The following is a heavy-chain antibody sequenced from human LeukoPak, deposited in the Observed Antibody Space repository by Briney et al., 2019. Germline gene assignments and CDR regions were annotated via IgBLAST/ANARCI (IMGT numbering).Heavy chain of an antibody. CDR1: GFIFRSYW. V-gene: IGHV3-74*01. D-gene: IGHD5-24*01. Sequence: GGSLRLSCAASGFIFRSYWMHWVRQAPGKGLVWVSRINSDGSSTSYADSVKGRFTISRDNFNHTLSLQMNSLRVEDTAIYYCVKDIQLSTWGLGTMVTVSS. CDR2: INSDGSST. J-gene: IGHJ3*01. CDR3: VKDIQLST.